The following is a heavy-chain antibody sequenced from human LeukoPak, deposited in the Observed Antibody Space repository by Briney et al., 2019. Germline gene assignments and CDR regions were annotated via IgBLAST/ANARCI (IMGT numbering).Heavy chain of an antibody. CDR2: SYDSGST. V-gene: IGHV4-59*01. D-gene: IGHD6-19*01. Sequence: NPSETLSLTCTVSGGSISTYYWSWIRQPPGMGLEWIGYSYDSGSTYCNPSLKTRVTISVDTSKNQFSLKLSSVTAADTAVYYCARVGSGSFDYWGQGTLVTVSS. J-gene: IGHJ4*02. CDR1: GGSISTYY. CDR3: ARVGSGSFDY.